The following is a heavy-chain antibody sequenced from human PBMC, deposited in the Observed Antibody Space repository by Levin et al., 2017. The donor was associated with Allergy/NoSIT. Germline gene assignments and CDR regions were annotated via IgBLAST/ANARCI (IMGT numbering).Heavy chain of an antibody. J-gene: IGHJ4*02. D-gene: IGHD4-11*01. CDR1: GFTFSDYY. V-gene: IGHV3-11*01. Sequence: SCAASGFTFSDYYMSWIRQAPGKGLEWVSYISSSGSTIYYADSVKGRFTISRDNAKNSLYLQMNSLRAEDTAVYYCASSYSNFGGFDYWGQGTLVTVSS. CDR2: ISSSGSTI. CDR3: ASSYSNFGGFDY.